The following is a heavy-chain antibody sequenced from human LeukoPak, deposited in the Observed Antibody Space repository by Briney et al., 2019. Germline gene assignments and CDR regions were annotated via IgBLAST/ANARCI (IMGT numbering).Heavy chain of an antibody. CDR3: ARESVPAVAARRGLNY. J-gene: IGHJ4*02. CDR1: GYTFTGYY. Sequence: ASVKVSCKASGYTFTGYYMHWVRQAPGQGLEWVGWINPDSGGTNYAQKFQGRVTMTRDTSISTVYMEMSRLRSDDTAVYYCARESVPAVAARRGLNYWGQGTLVAVSS. CDR2: INPDSGGT. V-gene: IGHV1-2*02. D-gene: IGHD6-6*01.